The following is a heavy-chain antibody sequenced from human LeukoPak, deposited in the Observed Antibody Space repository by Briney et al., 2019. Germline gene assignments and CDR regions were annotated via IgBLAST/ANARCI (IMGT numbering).Heavy chain of an antibody. CDR3: ARGIAVAGLLGYYYYYFMDV. Sequence: SETLSLTCAVSGGSISSSNWWSWVRQPPGKGLEWIGEIYHSGSTNYNPSLKSRVTISVDTSKNQFSLKLSSVTAADTAVYYCARGIAVAGLLGYYYYYFMDVWGKGTTVTISS. J-gene: IGHJ6*03. CDR1: GGSISSSNW. D-gene: IGHD6-19*01. V-gene: IGHV4-4*02. CDR2: IYHSGST.